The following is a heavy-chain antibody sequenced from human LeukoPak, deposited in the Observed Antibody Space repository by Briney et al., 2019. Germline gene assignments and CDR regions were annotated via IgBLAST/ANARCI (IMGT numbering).Heavy chain of an antibody. J-gene: IGHJ4*02. CDR2: IMPIFGTA. Sequence: SVKVSCKASGGTFSSYAVSWVRQAPGQGLEWMGVIMPIFGTANYAQKFQGRVTITADKSTSTAYMELSSQRSEDTPVYYCARGDTVTRAFYYSGQGTLVSASS. D-gene: IGHD4-17*01. CDR3: ARGDTVTRAFYY. CDR1: GGTFSSYA. V-gene: IGHV1-69*06.